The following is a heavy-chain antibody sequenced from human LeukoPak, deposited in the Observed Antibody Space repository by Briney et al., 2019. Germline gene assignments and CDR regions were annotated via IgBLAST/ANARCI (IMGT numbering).Heavy chain of an antibody. CDR2: INPSGGST. J-gene: IGHJ4*02. CDR3: ARGRVVGHFDY. V-gene: IGHV1-46*01. D-gene: IGHD2-21*01. CDR1: GYTFTSYY. Sequence: ASVKLSCTASGYTFTSYYMHWVRQAPGQGLEWMGIINPSGGSTSYAQTFQGRVTMTRDTSTNSVYLELSSLRSEDTAVYYCARGRVVGHFDYWGQGTLVTVSS.